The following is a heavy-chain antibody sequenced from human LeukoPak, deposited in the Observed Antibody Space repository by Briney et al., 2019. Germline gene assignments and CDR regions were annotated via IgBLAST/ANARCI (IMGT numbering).Heavy chain of an antibody. J-gene: IGHJ5*02. CDR3: ARDPLDH. CDR2: IKQDGSEE. CDR1: GFTFRSYW. V-gene: IGHV3-7*05. Sequence: GGCLRLSCAVSGFTFRSYWMSCVRQTPGKGLEWVSNIKQDGSEEYYVDSVKGRFTISRDNAKNSLYFQMNSLRPEDTAVYYCARDPLDHWGQGALVTVSS.